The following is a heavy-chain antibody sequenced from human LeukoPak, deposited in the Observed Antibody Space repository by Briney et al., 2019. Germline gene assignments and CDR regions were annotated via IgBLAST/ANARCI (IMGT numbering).Heavy chain of an antibody. CDR2: INHSGST. D-gene: IGHD3-10*01. CDR1: GGSFSGYY. CDR3: ARLDGSGSYYYYGMDV. J-gene: IGHJ6*04. V-gene: IGHV4-34*01. Sequence: SETLSLTCAVYGGSFSGYYWSWIRQPPGEGLEWIGEINHSGSTNYNPSLKSRVTISVDTSKNQFSLKLSSVTAADTAVYYCARLDGSGSYYYYGMDVWGKGTTVTVSS.